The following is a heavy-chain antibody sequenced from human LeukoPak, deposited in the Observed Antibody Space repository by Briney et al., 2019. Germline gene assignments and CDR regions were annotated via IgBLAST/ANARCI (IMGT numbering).Heavy chain of an antibody. D-gene: IGHD3-3*01. V-gene: IGHV5-51*01. CDR3: ATNSRTPFGVVTYYFDY. Sequence: GESLKISCKGFGYSFTSYWIGWVRQMPGKGLEWMGIIYPGDSDTRYSPSFQGQVTISADKSISTAYLQWSSLKASDTAMYYCATNSRTPFGVVTYYFDYWGQGTLVTVSS. J-gene: IGHJ4*02. CDR1: GYSFTSYW. CDR2: IYPGDSDT.